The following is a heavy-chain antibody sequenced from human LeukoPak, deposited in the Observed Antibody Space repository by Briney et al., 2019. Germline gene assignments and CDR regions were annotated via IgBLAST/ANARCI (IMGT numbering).Heavy chain of an antibody. D-gene: IGHD3-22*01. Sequence: PGGSLRLSCAASGFTFNIYAMSWVRQAPGKGLEWVSSIMSSGGGTFYADSVKDRFTISRDNSRNTLYLQMSRLRAEDTAVYYCAKVSLYYYDSSGFDYWGQGTLVTVSS. CDR2: IMSSGGGT. CDR1: GFTFNIYA. V-gene: IGHV3-23*01. CDR3: AKVSLYYYDSSGFDY. J-gene: IGHJ4*02.